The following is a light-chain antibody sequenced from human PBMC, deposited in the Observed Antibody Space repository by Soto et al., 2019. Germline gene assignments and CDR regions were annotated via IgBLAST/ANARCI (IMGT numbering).Light chain of an antibody. Sequence: EIVLTQSPGTLSLSPGERATLSCRASQSVSSSYLAWYQQKPGQTPRLLIYATSNKATGIPDRFSGSGSGTDFTLTISRLEPEDFAVYYCQQYDSSPPVTFGGGTKVEIK. CDR1: QSVSSSY. CDR3: QQYDSSPPVT. CDR2: ATS. V-gene: IGKV3-20*01. J-gene: IGKJ4*01.